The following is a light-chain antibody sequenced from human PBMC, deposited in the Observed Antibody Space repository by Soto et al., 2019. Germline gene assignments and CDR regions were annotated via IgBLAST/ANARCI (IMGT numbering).Light chain of an antibody. V-gene: IGKV3-20*01. Sequence: EIVLTQSPGTLSLSPGERATLSCRASQSISSSYLAWYKQKAGQPPRLLIYGASSRAAGIPDRFRGSGSGKDFTLTISRLEPEDFAVYYCQRYGGLFGQGTKVDIK. CDR1: QSISSSY. CDR2: GAS. CDR3: QRYGGL. J-gene: IGKJ1*01.